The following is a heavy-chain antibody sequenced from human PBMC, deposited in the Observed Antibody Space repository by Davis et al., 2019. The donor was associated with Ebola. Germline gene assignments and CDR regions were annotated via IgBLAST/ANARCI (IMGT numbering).Heavy chain of an antibody. CDR1: GFTFNTYG. CDR3: AKESPLCAGDCSYRYFDL. Sequence: GESLKISCAVSGFTFNTYGMHWVRQAPDKGLQWVAMVSYDGSDKYYGDSVKGRFTISRDNSQNTLFLQMNNLRPEDTAMYYCAKESPLCAGDCSYRYFDLWGRGTQVAVSS. CDR2: VSYDGSDK. J-gene: IGHJ2*01. V-gene: IGHV3-30*18. D-gene: IGHD2-21*02.